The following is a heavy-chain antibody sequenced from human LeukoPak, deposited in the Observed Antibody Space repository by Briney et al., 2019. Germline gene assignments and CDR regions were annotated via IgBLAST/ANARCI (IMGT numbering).Heavy chain of an antibody. D-gene: IGHD3-3*01. Sequence: SETLSLTCTVSGGSISSSSYYWGWIRQPPGKGLEWIGSIYYSGSTYYNPSLKSRVTISVDTSKNQFSLKLSSVTAADTAVYYCASGTRPYYDFWSGYYDYYYYMDVWGKGTTVTVSS. CDR3: ASGTRPYYDFWSGYYDYYYYMDV. V-gene: IGHV4-39*07. J-gene: IGHJ6*03. CDR1: GGSISSSSYY. CDR2: IYYSGST.